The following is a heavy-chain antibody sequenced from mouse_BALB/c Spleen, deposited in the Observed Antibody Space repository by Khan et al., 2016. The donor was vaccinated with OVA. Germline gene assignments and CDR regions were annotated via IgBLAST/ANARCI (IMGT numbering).Heavy chain of an antibody. Sequence: QVQLQQSGAELVRPGVSLKISCKGSGYTFTDFPMLWVKQSHAKNLEWIGVVSTNYGDATYNQKFTGKATMTVDKSSSTAYMELASLTSEDSAVYYFARGGGGDGFAYWGQGTLVTVSA. CDR2: VSTNYGDA. CDR3: ARGGGGDGFAY. CDR1: GYTFTDFP. V-gene: IGHV1S137*01. J-gene: IGHJ3*01.